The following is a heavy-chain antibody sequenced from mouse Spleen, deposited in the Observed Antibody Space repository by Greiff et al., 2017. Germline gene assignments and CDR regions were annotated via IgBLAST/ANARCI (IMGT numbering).Heavy chain of an antibody. D-gene: IGHD1-1*01. V-gene: IGHV1-9*01. CDR1: GYTFTGYC. J-gene: IGHJ3*01. CDR2: ILPGSGST. Sequence: QVQLQQSGAELMKPGASVKLSCTATGYTFTGYCIEWVKQRPGHGLEWIGEILPGSGSTNYHAKFKGKATFTADTSSNTAYMQLSSLTTEDSAIYYYARRVDYDGSSYGAYWGQGTLVTVSA. CDR3: ARRVDYDGSSYGAY.